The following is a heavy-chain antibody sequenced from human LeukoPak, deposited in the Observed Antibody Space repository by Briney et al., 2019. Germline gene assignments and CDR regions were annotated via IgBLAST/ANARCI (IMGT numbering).Heavy chain of an antibody. CDR2: TYYRSKWYN. Sequence: SQTLSLTCAISGDSVSSNSATWDWVRQSPSRGLEWLGRTYYRSKWYNDYAVSVKSRITINPDTSKNQFSLQLNSVTPEDTAVYYCVRGWEYSSGWYYFDYWGQGTLVTVSS. CDR3: VRGWEYSSGWYYFDY. CDR1: GDSVSSNSAT. D-gene: IGHD6-19*01. J-gene: IGHJ4*02. V-gene: IGHV6-1*01.